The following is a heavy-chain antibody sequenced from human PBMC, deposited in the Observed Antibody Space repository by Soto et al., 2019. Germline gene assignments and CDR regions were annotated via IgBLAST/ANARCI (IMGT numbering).Heavy chain of an antibody. CDR3: ARYTHVDDYGDYVDAFDI. J-gene: IGHJ3*02. Sequence: QLQLQESGPGLVKPSETLSLTCTVSGGSISSSSYYWGWIRQPPGKGLEWIGSIYYSGSTDYNPFRKSRVNLSVDTSKNQFSLKLSYVTAADTAVYYCARYTHVDDYGDYVDAFDIWGQGTMVTVSS. D-gene: IGHD4-17*01. CDR2: IYYSGST. V-gene: IGHV4-39*01. CDR1: GGSISSSSYY.